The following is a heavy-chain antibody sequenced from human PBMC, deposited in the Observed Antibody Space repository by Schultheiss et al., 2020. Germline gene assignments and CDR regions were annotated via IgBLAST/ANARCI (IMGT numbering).Heavy chain of an antibody. CDR2: ITNSGSTT. V-gene: IGHV3-11*01. CDR1: GFTFSDYY. D-gene: IGHD1-7*01. J-gene: IGHJ5*02. Sequence: GGSLRLSCAASGFTFSDYYMSWIRQAPGKGLEWISYITNSGSTTYYADSVKGRFTISRDNAKNSLYLQMTSLRAEDTAVYYCARESNWNYQFDPWGQGSLVTVSS. CDR3: ARESNWNYQFDP.